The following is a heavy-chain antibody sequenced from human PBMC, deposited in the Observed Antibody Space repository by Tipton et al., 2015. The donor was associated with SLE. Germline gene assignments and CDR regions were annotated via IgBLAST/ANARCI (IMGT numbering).Heavy chain of an antibody. V-gene: IGHV4-39*07. D-gene: IGHD6-19*01. CDR3: ARLRSDWQMTDYYFDY. Sequence: TLSLTCTVSGGSISSSSYSWGWIGQPPGKGLEWIGTIYFSGTSYYNPSLQSRVIISVDTSKNQFSLKLSSVTAADTAFYYCARLRSDWQMTDYYFDYWGQGTLVTVSS. CDR2: IYFSGTS. CDR1: GGSISSSSYS. J-gene: IGHJ4*02.